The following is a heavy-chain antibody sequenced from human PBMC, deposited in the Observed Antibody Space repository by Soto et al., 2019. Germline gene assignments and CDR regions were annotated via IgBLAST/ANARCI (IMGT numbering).Heavy chain of an antibody. D-gene: IGHD6-19*01. Sequence: QVQLVQSGAEVKKPGSSVKVSCKASGGTFSSYAISWVRQAPGQGLEWMGGIIPIFGTANYAQKFQGRVTITEGGSTSTDHMALSSLRDEETAVYYCARDSGLRAVADYYYGMDVWGQGTTVTVSS. CDR3: ARDSGLRAVADYYYGMDV. J-gene: IGHJ6*02. CDR2: IIPIFGTA. V-gene: IGHV1-69*01. CDR1: GGTFSSYA.